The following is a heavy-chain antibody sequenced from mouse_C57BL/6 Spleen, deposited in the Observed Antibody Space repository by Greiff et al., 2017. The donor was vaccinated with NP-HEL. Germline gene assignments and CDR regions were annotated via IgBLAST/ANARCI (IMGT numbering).Heavy chain of an antibody. CDR2: ISYDGSN. V-gene: IGHV3-6*01. CDR3: ARDLYYYGSSRYFDV. CDR1: GYSITSGYY. Sequence: EVQLQESGPGLVKPSQSLSLTCSVTGYSITSGYYWNWIRQFPGNKLEWMGYISYDGSNNYNPSLKNRISITRDTSKNQFFLKLNSVTTEDTATYYCARDLYYYGSSRYFDVWGTGTTVTVSS. D-gene: IGHD1-1*01. J-gene: IGHJ1*03.